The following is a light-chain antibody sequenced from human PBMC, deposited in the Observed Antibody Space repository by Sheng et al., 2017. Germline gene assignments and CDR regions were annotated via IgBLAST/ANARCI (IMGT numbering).Light chain of an antibody. CDR1: QSVSRF. J-gene: IGKJ4*01. CDR2: DAA. Sequence: EIVLTQSPATLSLSPGERATLSCRASQSVSRFLAWYQQKPGQAPRLLIYDAASRATGIPVRFSGSVSETDFTLTISSLEAEDFAVYYCQQRSNWPLTFGGGTKVEIK. V-gene: IGKV3-11*01. CDR3: QQRSNWPLT.